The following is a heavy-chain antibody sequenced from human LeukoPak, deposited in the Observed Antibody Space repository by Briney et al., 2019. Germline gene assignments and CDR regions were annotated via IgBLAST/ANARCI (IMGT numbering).Heavy chain of an antibody. CDR1: GFTFSSYA. J-gene: IGHJ4*02. V-gene: IGHV3-23*01. CDR3: ASSRGYSNYFDY. CDR2: ISGSGGST. D-gene: IGHD4-11*01. Sequence: PGGSLRLSCAASGFTFSSYAMSWVRQAPGKGLEWVSAISGSGGSTYYADSVKGRFTISRDNSKNTLYLQMNSLRAEDTAVYYCASSRGYSNYFDYWGQGTLVTVSS.